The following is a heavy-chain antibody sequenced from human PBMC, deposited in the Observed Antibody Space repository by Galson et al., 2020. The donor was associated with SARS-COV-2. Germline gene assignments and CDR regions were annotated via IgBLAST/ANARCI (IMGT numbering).Heavy chain of an antibody. CDR3: AREGLFVPYDAFDI. CDR1: GFTFSSYA. V-gene: IGHV3-30*04. CDR2: ISYDGRNK. Sequence: GGSLRLSCAASGFTFSSYAMHWVRQAPGKGLEWVAVISYDGRNKYYADSVKGRFTISRDNSKNTLYLQMNSLRAEDTAVYYCAREGLFVPYDAFDIWGQGTMVTVSS. D-gene: IGHD3-22*01. J-gene: IGHJ3*02.